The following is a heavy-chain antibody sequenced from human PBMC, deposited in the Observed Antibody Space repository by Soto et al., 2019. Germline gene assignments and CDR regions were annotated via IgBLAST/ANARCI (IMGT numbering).Heavy chain of an antibody. CDR2: ISWNSNII. CDR3: AKGAPVGFCSGGRCYFDY. CDR1: GFTFDDYA. D-gene: IGHD2-15*01. V-gene: IGHV3-9*01. J-gene: IGHJ4*02. Sequence: EVQLVESGGGLVQPGRSLRLSCAASGFTFDDYAMHWVRRVPGKGLEWVSSISWNSNIIGYDDSVKGRFTISRDNAKNSLYLQMNSLRPEDTALYYCAKGAPVGFCSGGRCYFDYWGQGTLVTVSS.